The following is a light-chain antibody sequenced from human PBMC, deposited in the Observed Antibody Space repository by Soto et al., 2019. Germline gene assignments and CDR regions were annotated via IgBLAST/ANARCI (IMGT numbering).Light chain of an antibody. CDR3: IAYTSSSLYV. V-gene: IGLV2-14*01. CDR2: DVS. Sequence: QSVLTQPASVSGSPGQSITISCTGTSSDVGGYNYVSWYQQHPGKAPKLMIYDVSNRPSGVSNRFSGSKSGNTAALTISGAQAEDEADYYCIAYTSSSLYVFGTGTKVTVL. J-gene: IGLJ1*01. CDR1: SSDVGGYNY.